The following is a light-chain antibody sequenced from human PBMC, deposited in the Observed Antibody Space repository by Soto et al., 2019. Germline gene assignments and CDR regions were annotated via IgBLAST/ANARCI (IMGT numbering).Light chain of an antibody. V-gene: IGKV3-11*01. CDR1: QSVSSY. CDR2: DAS. Sequence: EIVLTQAPATLSLSPGERATLSCRASQSVSSYLAWYQQKPGQAPRLLIYDASNRATGIPARFSGSGSGTDFTLTISSLQPEDFATYYCQHHSTIPITFGQGTRLEIK. J-gene: IGKJ5*01. CDR3: QHHSTIPIT.